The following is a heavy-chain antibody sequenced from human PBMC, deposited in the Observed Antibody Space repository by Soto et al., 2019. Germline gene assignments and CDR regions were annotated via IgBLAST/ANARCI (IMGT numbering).Heavy chain of an antibody. CDR1: GYSFTSYW. D-gene: IGHD2-15*01. CDR2: IYPGDSDT. Sequence: GESLKISCKGSGYSFTSYWIGWVRQMPGKGLEWMGIIYPGDSDTRYSPSFQGQITISADKSISPAYLQWSSLKASDTAMYYCARDGEGGSRGYYYYYMDVWGKGTTVTVSS. V-gene: IGHV5-51*01. J-gene: IGHJ6*03. CDR3: ARDGEGGSRGYYYYYMDV.